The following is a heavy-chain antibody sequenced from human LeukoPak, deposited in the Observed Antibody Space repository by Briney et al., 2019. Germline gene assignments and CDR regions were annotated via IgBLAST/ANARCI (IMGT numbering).Heavy chain of an antibody. Sequence: SETLSLTCTVSPYSITNAYYWGWIRQPPGKGLEWTGSIDHSGSTYYNPSLKSRITISVDTSKNQFSLKLSSVTAADTAVYYCARDSALAQAVMFDYWGQGTLVTVSS. J-gene: IGHJ4*02. V-gene: IGHV4-38-2*02. D-gene: IGHD6-19*01. CDR2: IDHSGST. CDR3: ARDSALAQAVMFDY. CDR1: PYSITNAYY.